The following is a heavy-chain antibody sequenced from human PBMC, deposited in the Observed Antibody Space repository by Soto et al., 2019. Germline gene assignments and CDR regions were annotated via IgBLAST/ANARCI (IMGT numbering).Heavy chain of an antibody. CDR1: GYTFTSYA. J-gene: IGHJ6*03. D-gene: IGHD6-6*01. CDR2: INAGNGNT. CDR3: ASSYSSSSGYYYYYMDV. V-gene: IGHV1-3*01. Sequence: ASVKVSCRASGYTFTSYAMHWVRQAPGQRLEWMGWINAGNGNTKYSQKFQGRVTITRDTSASTAYMELSSLRSEDTAVYYCASSYSSSSGYYYYYMDVWGKGTTVTVSS.